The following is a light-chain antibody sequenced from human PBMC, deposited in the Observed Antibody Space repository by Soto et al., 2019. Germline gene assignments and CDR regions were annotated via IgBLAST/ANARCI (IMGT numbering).Light chain of an antibody. CDR2: LNSDGSH. CDR1: SGHSSYA. V-gene: IGLV4-69*01. Sequence: QSVLTQSASASASPGASVKLTCTLSSGHSSYAIALHQQQPEKGPRYLMKLNSDGSHSKGDGIPDRFSGSSSGAERYLTISSLQSEDESDYCCQTWGTGSHIFGGGTKLTVL. J-gene: IGLJ2*01. CDR3: QTWGTGSHI.